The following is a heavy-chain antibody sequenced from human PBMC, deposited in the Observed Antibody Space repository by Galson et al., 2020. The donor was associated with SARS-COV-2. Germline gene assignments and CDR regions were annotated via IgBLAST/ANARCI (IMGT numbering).Heavy chain of an antibody. J-gene: IGHJ6*03. CDR3: ARDQHSPSLSGLLPGVSSYYYYYYYMDV. V-gene: IGHV1-18*01. CDR1: GYTFTSYG. Sequence: ASVKVSCKASGYTFTSYGISWVRQAPGQGLEWMGWISAYNGNTNYAQKLQGRVTMTTDTSTSTAYMELRSLRSDDTAVYYCARDQHSPSLSGLLPGVSSYYYYYYYMDVWGKGTTVTVSS. D-gene: IGHD2-15*01. CDR2: ISAYNGNT.